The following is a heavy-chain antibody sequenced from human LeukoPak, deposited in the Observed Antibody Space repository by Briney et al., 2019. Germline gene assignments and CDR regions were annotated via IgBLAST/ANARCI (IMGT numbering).Heavy chain of an antibody. CDR2: IYYSGST. Sequence: SETLSLTCTVSGGSISSYYWSWIRQPPGKGLEWIGYIYYSGSTNYNPSLKSRVTISVDTSKNQFSLKLSFVTAADTAVYYCARLKGYSYGSTGGDYWGQGTLVTVSS. J-gene: IGHJ4*02. CDR3: ARLKGYSYGSTGGDY. D-gene: IGHD5-18*01. CDR1: GGSISSYY. V-gene: IGHV4-59*01.